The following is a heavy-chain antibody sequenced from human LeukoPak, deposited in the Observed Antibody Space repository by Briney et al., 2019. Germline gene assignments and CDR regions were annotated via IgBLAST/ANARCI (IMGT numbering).Heavy chain of an antibody. CDR2: IYSGGST. CDR1: GFTVSSNY. D-gene: IGHD6-13*01. Sequence: GGSLRLSCAASGFTVSSNYMSWVRQAPGKGLEWVSVIYSGGSTYYADSVKGRFTISRDNSKNTLYLQMNSLRAEDTAVYYCARDGRQQLDLFAFDIWGQGTMVTVSS. J-gene: IGHJ3*02. CDR3: ARDGRQQLDLFAFDI. V-gene: IGHV3-53*01.